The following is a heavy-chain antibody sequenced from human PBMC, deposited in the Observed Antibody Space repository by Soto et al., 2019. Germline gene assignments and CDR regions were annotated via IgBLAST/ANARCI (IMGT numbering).Heavy chain of an antibody. CDR2: VYHSGFV. J-gene: IGHJ4*02. D-gene: IGHD6-25*01. CDR1: GDSLTGRNS. V-gene: IGHV4-4*02. Sequence: QVQLHESGPGLVKSSRTLSLTCAVSGDSLTGRNSLTWVRQPPGKGLEWIGAVYHSGFVSYNPSLKGRVTNSADKTKNQVPLGPASVTAADTAMHYCARVRPPSSMRPAAVLYYFDYWGQGTLVTVSS. CDR3: ARVRPPSSMRPAAVLYYFDY.